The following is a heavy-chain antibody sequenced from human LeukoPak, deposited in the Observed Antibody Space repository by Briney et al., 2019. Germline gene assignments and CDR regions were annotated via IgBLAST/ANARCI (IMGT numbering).Heavy chain of an antibody. CDR1: GDSVSSNSGA. CDR2: TYYRSNWYY. D-gene: IGHD6-19*01. Sequence: SQTLSLTCAISGDSVSSNSGAWNWVRQSPSRGLEWLGRTYYRSNWYYDYGVSVRSRITITPDTSKSQFSLQLNSVTPEDTAVYYCASRSAVAGEFDYWGQGTVVTVSS. J-gene: IGHJ4*02. CDR3: ASRSAVAGEFDY. V-gene: IGHV6-1*01.